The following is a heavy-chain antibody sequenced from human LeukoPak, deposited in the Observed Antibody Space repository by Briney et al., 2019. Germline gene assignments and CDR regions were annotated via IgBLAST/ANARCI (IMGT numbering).Heavy chain of an antibody. J-gene: IGHJ4*02. CDR1: GYTFTGYY. Sequence: GASVKVSCKASGYTFTGYYMHWVRQAPGQGLEWMGWINPNSGGTNYAQKFQGRVTMTRDTSISTAYMELSRLRSDDTAVYYCARDYDILTGHYRGSVGYWGQGTLVTVSS. CDR2: INPNSGGT. D-gene: IGHD3-9*01. V-gene: IGHV1-2*02. CDR3: ARDYDILTGHYRGSVGY.